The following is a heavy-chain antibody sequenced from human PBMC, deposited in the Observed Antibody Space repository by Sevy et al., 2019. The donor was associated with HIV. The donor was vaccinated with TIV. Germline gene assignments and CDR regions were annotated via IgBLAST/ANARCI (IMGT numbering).Heavy chain of an antibody. D-gene: IGHD3-10*01. CDR2: SSAYNGNT. Sequence: GESLKISCKASGYTFTSYGISWVRQAPGQGLEWMGWSSAYNGNTNYAQKLQGRVTMTTDTSTSTAYMELRSLRSDDTAVYYCAREYRWFGELLPFDYWGQGTLVTVSS. CDR3: AREYRWFGELLPFDY. V-gene: IGHV1-18*01. CDR1: GYTFTSYG. J-gene: IGHJ4*02.